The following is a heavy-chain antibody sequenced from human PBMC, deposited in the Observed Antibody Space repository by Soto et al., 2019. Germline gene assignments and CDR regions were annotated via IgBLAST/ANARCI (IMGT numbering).Heavy chain of an antibody. V-gene: IGHV3-53*01. CDR2: IGSGGLT. CDR1: GSSVTTNY. J-gene: IGHJ4*02. Sequence: GGSLRLSCAVSGSSVTTNYMAWVRQAPGKGLEWVSLIGSGGLTYYADSVKGRFTISTDNSRNTLNLQMDSLEADDTALYYCARGRDSRSIFDDWGQGTLVTVYS. D-gene: IGHD3-3*02. CDR3: ARGRDSRSIFDD.